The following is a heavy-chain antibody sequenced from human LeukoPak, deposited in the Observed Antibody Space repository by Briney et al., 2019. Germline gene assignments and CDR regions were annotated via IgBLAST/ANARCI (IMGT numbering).Heavy chain of an antibody. D-gene: IGHD1-26*01. Sequence: SETLSLTCTVSGGSIRSGDNYWSWIRQPPGKGPEWIGYIYHSGSTYYNPSLESRVTVSVDTSKNQFSLKLRSVTAADTAVYYCARDSSGASYVVWGQGKLVTVSS. V-gene: IGHV4-30-4*01. CDR1: GGSIRSGDNY. CDR3: ARDSSGASYVV. J-gene: IGHJ4*02. CDR2: IYHSGST.